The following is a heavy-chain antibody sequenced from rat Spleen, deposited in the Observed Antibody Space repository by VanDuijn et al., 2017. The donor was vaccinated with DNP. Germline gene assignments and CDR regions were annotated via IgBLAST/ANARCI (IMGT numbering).Heavy chain of an antibody. CDR3: ARRRLPYWYFDF. CDR2: INTGSGGT. Sequence: QVQLQQSGAELAKPGSSVKISCKASGYTFTTYYISWIKQTTGQDREYIGYINTGSGGTHYNEKFKGKATLTVDKSSSTAFMQLSSLTPDDSAVYYCARRRLPYWYFDFWGPGTMVTVSS. D-gene: IGHD1-4*01. CDR1: GYTFTTYY. J-gene: IGHJ1*01. V-gene: IGHV1-43*01.